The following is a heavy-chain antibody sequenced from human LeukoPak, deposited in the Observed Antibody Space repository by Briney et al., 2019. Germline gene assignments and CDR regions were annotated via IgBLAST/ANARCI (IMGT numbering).Heavy chain of an antibody. Sequence: PSETLSLTCAVYGGSFSGYYWSWIRQPPGKGLEWIGEINHSGSTNYNPSLKSRVTISVDTSKNQFSLKLSSVTAADTAVYYCARGPTYYYDSSGPYDYWGQGTLVTVSS. V-gene: IGHV4-34*01. CDR2: INHSGST. CDR1: GGSFSGYY. CDR3: ARGPTYYYDSSGPYDY. J-gene: IGHJ4*02. D-gene: IGHD3-22*01.